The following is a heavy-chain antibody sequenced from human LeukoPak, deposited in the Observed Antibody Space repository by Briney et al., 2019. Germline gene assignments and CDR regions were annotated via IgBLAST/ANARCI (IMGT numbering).Heavy chain of an antibody. CDR3: AKPPYGSGSYLFDY. V-gene: IGHV3-30*02. CDR1: GFTFSSYG. CDR2: IRYDGSNK. D-gene: IGHD3-10*01. Sequence: GGSLRLSCAAPGFTFSSYGMHWVRQAPGKGLEWVAFIRYDGSNKYYADSVKGRFTISRDNSKNTLYLQMNSLRAEDTAVYYCAKPPYGSGSYLFDYWGQGTLVTVSS. J-gene: IGHJ4*02.